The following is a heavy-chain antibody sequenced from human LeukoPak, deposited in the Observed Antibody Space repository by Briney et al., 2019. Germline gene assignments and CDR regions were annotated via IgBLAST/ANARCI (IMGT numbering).Heavy chain of an antibody. CDR1: GYTFTSYG. CDR2: ISAYNGNT. Sequence: ASVKVSCKASGYTFTSYGISWVRQAPGQGLEWMGWISAYNGNTNYAQKLQGRVTMTTDTSTSTAYMELSSLKSEDTAVYYCAREDVVLVDAVRYYYYGMDVWGQGTTVTVSS. D-gene: IGHD2-8*01. V-gene: IGHV1-18*01. J-gene: IGHJ6*02. CDR3: AREDVVLVDAVRYYYYGMDV.